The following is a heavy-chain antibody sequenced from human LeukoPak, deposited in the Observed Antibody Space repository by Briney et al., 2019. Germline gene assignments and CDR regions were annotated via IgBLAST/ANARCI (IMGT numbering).Heavy chain of an antibody. CDR3: ARDAGSGSYWYYFDY. J-gene: IGHJ4*02. CDR1: GGTFSSYA. V-gene: IGHV1-69*04. D-gene: IGHD1-26*01. CDR2: SIPILGIA. Sequence: SVKVSCEASGGTFSSYAISCVRQAPGQGLEWMGSSIPILGIANSAQKFQGRVTITADKSTNAAYMELSSLRDEDTALYYSARDAGSGSYWYYFDYWGQGTLVTVSS.